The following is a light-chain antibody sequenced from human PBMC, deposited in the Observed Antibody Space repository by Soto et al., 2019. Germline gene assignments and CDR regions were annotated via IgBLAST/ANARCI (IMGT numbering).Light chain of an antibody. J-gene: IGKJ4*01. CDR2: KAS. CDR1: QSISTW. CDR3: QQYNTYPLT. Sequence: DIQMTQSPSTLSASVGDRVTITCRASQSISTWLAWYQQKPGKAPKLLIYKASSLEGGVPSRFGGSGSGTLFNITISSLHPDDFATYYCQQYNTYPLTFGGVTTVDIK. V-gene: IGKV1-5*03.